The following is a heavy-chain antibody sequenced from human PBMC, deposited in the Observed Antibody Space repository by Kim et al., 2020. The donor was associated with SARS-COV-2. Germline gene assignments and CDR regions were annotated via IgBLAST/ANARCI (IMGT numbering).Heavy chain of an antibody. J-gene: IGHJ6*03. V-gene: IGHV4-31*03. CDR3: ARALGDSVVVVVGPYYYYYMDV. CDR1: GGSISSGGYY. D-gene: IGHD2-15*01. CDR2: IYYSGST. Sequence: SETLSLTCTVSGGSISSGGYYWSWIRQHPGKGLEWIGYIYYSGSTYYNPSLKSRVTISVDTSKNQFSLKLSSVTAADTAVYYCARALGDSVVVVVGPYYYYYMDVWGKGTTVTVSS.